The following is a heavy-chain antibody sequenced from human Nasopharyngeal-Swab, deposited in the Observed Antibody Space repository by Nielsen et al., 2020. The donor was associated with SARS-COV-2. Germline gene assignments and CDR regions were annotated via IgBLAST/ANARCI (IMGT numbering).Heavy chain of an antibody. Sequence: ASVKVSCKVSGYTLTELSMHWVRQAPGKGLEWMGGFDPEDGETIYAQKFQGRVTVTRDTSTSTVYMELSSLRSEDTAVYYCARELSSGGLDPWGQGTLVTVSS. J-gene: IGHJ5*02. D-gene: IGHD2-15*01. CDR3: ARELSSGGLDP. CDR1: GYTLTELS. V-gene: IGHV1-24*01. CDR2: FDPEDGET.